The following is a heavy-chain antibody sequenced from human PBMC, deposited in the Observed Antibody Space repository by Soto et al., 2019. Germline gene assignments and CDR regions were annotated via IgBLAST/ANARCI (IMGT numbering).Heavy chain of an antibody. CDR2: IYYSGSS. CDR1: GGSISSGDYY. CDR3: ASLFWRDSQFDY. V-gene: IGHV4-30-4*01. Sequence: PSETLSLTCTVSGGSISSGDYYWTWGRQPPGKGLEWIGYIYYSGSSFYSPSLKSRLTLSLDTSKSQFSLKLTSVTAADTAVYYCASLFWRDSQFDYWGQGTLVTVSS. D-gene: IGHD3-3*01. J-gene: IGHJ4*02.